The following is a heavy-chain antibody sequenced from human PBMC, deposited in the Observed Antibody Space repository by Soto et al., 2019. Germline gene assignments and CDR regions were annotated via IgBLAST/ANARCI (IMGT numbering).Heavy chain of an antibody. D-gene: IGHD1-1*01. Sequence: SETLSLTCTVSAASISGYYWGWIRKSAGKGLEWIGRIYATGTTDYNPSLKSRVMMSVDTSKKQFSRRLRSVTAADTAVYYCVRDGTKTLRDWFDPWGQGVSVTVSS. CDR1: AASISGYY. V-gene: IGHV4-4*07. CDR3: VRDGTKTLRDWFDP. J-gene: IGHJ5*02. CDR2: IYATGTT.